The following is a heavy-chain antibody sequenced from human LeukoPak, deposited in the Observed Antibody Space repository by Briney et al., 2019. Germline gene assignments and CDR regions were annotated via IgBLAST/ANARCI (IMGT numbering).Heavy chain of an antibody. Sequence: ASVKVSCKASGGTFSSYAISWVQQAPGQGLEWMGGIIPIFGTANYAQKFQGRVTITADKSTSTAYMELSSLRSEDTAVYYCARGVAAAGSHIDYWGQGTLVTVSS. CDR2: IIPIFGTA. V-gene: IGHV1-69*06. J-gene: IGHJ4*02. D-gene: IGHD6-13*01. CDR3: ARGVAAAGSHIDY. CDR1: GGTFSSYA.